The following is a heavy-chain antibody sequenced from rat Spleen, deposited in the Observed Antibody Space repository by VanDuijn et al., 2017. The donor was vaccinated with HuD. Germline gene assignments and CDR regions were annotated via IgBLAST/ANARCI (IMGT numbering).Heavy chain of an antibody. D-gene: IGHD5-1*01. J-gene: IGHJ2*01. Sequence: EVQLVESGGGLVQPGRSMKLYCTASGLTFRNYYMAWVRQAPTKGLEWVAYSSNGGDNSYYRDSVKGRFTISRDNSKSTLYLQMDSLRSEDTATYYCTTDRLGADYFDYWGQGVMVTVSS. V-gene: IGHV5-27*01. CDR2: SSNGGDNS. CDR3: TTDRLGADYFDY. CDR1: GLTFRNYY.